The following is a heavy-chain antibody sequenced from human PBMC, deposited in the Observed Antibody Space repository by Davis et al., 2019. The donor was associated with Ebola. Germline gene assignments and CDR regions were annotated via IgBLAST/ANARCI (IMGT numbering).Heavy chain of an antibody. V-gene: IGHV4-59*01. D-gene: IGHD5-24*01. J-gene: IGHJ4*02. CDR1: GGSMSRYY. CDR2: IYSNGNT. CDR3: ARDKWLQDGGFDS. Sequence: PSETLSLTCTVSGGSMSRYYWSWIRQPPGKGLEWIGYIYSNGNTNQNPSLKSRVTISVDTSKNQFSLKLTSTTAADTAVYYCARDKWLQDGGFDSWGQGVVVTVSS.